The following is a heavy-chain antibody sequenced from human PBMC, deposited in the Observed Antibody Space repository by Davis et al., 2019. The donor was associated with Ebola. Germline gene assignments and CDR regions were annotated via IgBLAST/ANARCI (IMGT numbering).Heavy chain of an antibody. V-gene: IGHV3-23*01. CDR3: ARCRSGIYSAVDY. CDR1: GFTFSNYA. Sequence: GGSLRLSCAASGFTFSNYAMSWVRQAPGKGLEWVSGISDTGGSMFYSTSVKGQFTISRDNSKNTLYLQMNSLRADDTAVYYCARCRSGIYSAVDYWGQGTLVAVSS. D-gene: IGHD1-26*01. J-gene: IGHJ4*02. CDR2: ISDTGGSM.